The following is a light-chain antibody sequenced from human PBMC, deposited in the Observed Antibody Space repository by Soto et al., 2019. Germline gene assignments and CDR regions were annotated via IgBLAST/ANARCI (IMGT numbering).Light chain of an antibody. Sequence: QSALTQPASVSGSPGQSITISCSGTSSNIGGYNVVSWYQQHPGKAPKVIVYEGIKRPSGVSDRFSGSKSGNTASLTISGLQSEDEADYYCCSYAGRYTYVFGTGTQLTVL. CDR1: SSNIGGYNV. CDR2: EGI. CDR3: CSYAGRYTYV. V-gene: IGLV2-23*01. J-gene: IGLJ1*01.